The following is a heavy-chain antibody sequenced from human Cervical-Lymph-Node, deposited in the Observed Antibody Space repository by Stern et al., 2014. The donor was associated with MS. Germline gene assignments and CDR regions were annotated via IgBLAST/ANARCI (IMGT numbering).Heavy chain of an antibody. Sequence: VQLVESGPGLVKPSETLSLTCTASGDSISIYYLSWIRQPAGKGLEWIGHMHFSGTTKYNPSLKARVTMSGDTSKNKFSLNLTSVTAADTAVYYCAREMWFGELYTFDIWGQGTMVTVSS. V-gene: IGHV4-4*07. CDR2: MHFSGTT. D-gene: IGHD3-10*01. CDR1: GDSISIYY. CDR3: AREMWFGELYTFDI. J-gene: IGHJ3*02.